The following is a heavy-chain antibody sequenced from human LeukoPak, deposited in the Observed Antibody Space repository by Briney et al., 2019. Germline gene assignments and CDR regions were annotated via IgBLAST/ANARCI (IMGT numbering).Heavy chain of an antibody. CDR1: GFTFRNYA. D-gene: IGHD3-22*01. Sequence: GGSLRLSCAASGFTFRNYAMGWVRQAPGKGLEWVSSISVSGGSTYYADSVKGRCTTSRDNSKSTLFLQMNSLRAEDTAVYYCTRGGNYYDTSGSNWFDPWGQGSLVTVSS. J-gene: IGHJ5*02. V-gene: IGHV3-23*01. CDR3: TRGGNYYDTSGSNWFDP. CDR2: ISVSGGST.